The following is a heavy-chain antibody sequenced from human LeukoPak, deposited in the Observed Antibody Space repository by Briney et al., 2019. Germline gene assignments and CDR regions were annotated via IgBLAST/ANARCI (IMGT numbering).Heavy chain of an antibody. CDR2: ISSNGGST. Sequence: GGSLRLSCAASGFTFSSYAMHWVLQAPGKGLEYVSAISSNGGSTYYANSVKGRFTISRDNSKNTLYLQMGSLRAEDMAVYYCARSSIQPDAFDIWGQGTMVTVSS. J-gene: IGHJ3*02. CDR3: ARSSIQPDAFDI. CDR1: GFTFSSYA. D-gene: IGHD6-19*01. V-gene: IGHV3-64*01.